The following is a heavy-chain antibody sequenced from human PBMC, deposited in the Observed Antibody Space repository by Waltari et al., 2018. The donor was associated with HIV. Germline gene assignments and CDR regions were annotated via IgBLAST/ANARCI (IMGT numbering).Heavy chain of an antibody. CDR1: GFNFSDQY. J-gene: IGHJ5*02. CDR3: TRSTSWYRGWFDP. D-gene: IGHD6-13*01. CDR2: TIKKGNSYMT. V-gene: IGHV3-72*01. Sequence: EVQLVESGGGLVQPGGSLRLSCAASGFNFSDQYMDWVRQAPGKGLEWVGRTIKKGNSYMTVYAASVKGRFTVSRDDSKNSLFLQMNSLTTEDTAVYYCTRSTSWYRGWFDPWGQGTLVTVSS.